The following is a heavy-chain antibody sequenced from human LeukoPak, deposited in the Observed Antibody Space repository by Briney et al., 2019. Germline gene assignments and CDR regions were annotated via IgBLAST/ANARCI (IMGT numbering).Heavy chain of an antibody. Sequence: GGSLRLSCAASGFTFSSYGMHWVRQAPGKGLEWVAVISYDGSNKYYADSVKGRFTISRDNSKNTLYLQMNSLRAEDTAVYYCARDHSTVVTGVVDYWGQGTLVTVSS. CDR1: GFTFSSYG. CDR2: ISYDGSNK. V-gene: IGHV3-30*03. CDR3: ARDHSTVVTGVVDY. D-gene: IGHD4-23*01. J-gene: IGHJ4*02.